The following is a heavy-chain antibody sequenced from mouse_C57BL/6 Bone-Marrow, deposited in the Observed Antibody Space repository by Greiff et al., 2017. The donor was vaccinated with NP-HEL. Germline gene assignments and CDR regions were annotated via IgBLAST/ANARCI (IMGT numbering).Heavy chain of an antibody. D-gene: IGHD2-3*01. J-gene: IGHJ3*01. CDR2: IDPSDSYT. CDR3: ARCCGYYY. V-gene: IGHV1-50*01. Sequence: VQLQQPGAELVKPGASVKLSCKASGYTFTSYWMQWVKQRPGQGLEWIGEIDPSDSYTNYNQKFKGKATLTVDTSSSTAYMQLSSLTSEDSAVYYCARCCGYYYWGQGTLVTVSA. CDR1: GYTFTSYW.